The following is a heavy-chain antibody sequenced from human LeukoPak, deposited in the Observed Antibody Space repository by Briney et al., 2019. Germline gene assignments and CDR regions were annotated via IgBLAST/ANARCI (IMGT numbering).Heavy chain of an antibody. CDR2: ISVSGDST. J-gene: IGHJ5*02. CDR1: GFTFSSYA. D-gene: IGHD2-15*01. V-gene: IGHV3-23*01. Sequence: PGGSLRLSCAASGFTFSSYAMSWVRQAPGKGLEWVSAISVSGDSTYYADSVKGRFTISRDNSKNTLYLQMNSLRAEDTAVYYCAKGVTRSVTWFDPWGQGTLVTASS. CDR3: AKGVTRSVTWFDP.